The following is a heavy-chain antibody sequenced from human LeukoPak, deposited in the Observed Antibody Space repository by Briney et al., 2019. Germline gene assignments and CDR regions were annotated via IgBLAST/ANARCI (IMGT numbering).Heavy chain of an antibody. Sequence: GGSLRLSCAGSGFTFSPYWMCWVRQAPGKGLEWVANIKQDGSEKYYVDSVKGRFAISRDNAKNSLYLQMNSLRAEDTAVYYCARDGDVSGYSDWGQGTPVTVSS. CDR2: IKQDGSEK. J-gene: IGHJ4*02. CDR3: ARDGDVSGYSD. V-gene: IGHV3-7*01. CDR1: GFTFSPYW. D-gene: IGHD3-22*01.